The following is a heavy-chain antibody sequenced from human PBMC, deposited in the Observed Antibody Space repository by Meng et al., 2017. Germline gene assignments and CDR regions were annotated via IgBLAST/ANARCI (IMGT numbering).Heavy chain of an antibody. Sequence: QVQLPQSGAGLLKPSVTLFLTCAACGASFSGYSWRWIRQPPGKGLDWIGEINHSGSNNYNPSLKSRVTISVDTSKNQFSLKLSSVTAADTAVYYCARRWVIWSGYRLDYWGQGTLVTVSS. D-gene: IGHD3-3*01. V-gene: IGHV4-34*01. CDR2: INHSGSN. J-gene: IGHJ4*02. CDR1: GASFSGYS. CDR3: ARRWVIWSGYRLDY.